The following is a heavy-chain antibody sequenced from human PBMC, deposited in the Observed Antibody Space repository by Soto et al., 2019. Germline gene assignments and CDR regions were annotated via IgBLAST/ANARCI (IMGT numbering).Heavy chain of an antibody. D-gene: IGHD3-22*01. Sequence: PSETLSLTCTVSGGSISSGDYCWSWIRQPPGKGLEWIGYIYYSGSTYYNPSLKSRVTISVDTSKNQFSLKLSSVTAADTAVYYCARRGGYYYDSSGYYTPYFDYWGQGTLVTVSS. V-gene: IGHV4-30-4*01. CDR1: GGSISSGDYC. CDR3: ARRGGYYYDSSGYYTPYFDY. CDR2: IYYSGST. J-gene: IGHJ4*02.